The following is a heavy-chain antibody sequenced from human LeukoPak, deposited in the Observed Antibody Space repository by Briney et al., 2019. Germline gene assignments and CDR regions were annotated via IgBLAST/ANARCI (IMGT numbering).Heavy chain of an antibody. V-gene: IGHV3-64*01. CDR3: ARECYYYGMDV. J-gene: IGHJ6*02. CDR1: GFTFSIYA. Sequence: GGSLTLSCAASGFTFSIYAMHCVRQAPGKGREYVSAISSNGVSTYYANSVKGRFTISRDNSKNTLYLQMGSLRAEDMAVYYCARECYYYGMDVWGQGTTVTVSS. CDR2: ISSNGVST.